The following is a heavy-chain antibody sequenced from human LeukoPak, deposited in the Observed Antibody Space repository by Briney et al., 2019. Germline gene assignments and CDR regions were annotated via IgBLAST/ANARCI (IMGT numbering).Heavy chain of an antibody. J-gene: IGHJ6*02. CDR3: ARFLHYYDSSGYPRTGGMDV. V-gene: IGHV4-34*01. Sequence: PLETLSLTSAVYGGSFSGYYWSWIRQPPGEGLEWIGEINHSGSTHYNPSLKSRVTISVDTSKNQFSLKLSSVTAADTAVYYCARFLHYYDSSGYPRTGGMDVWGQGTTVTVSS. D-gene: IGHD3-22*01. CDR2: INHSGST. CDR1: GGSFSGYY.